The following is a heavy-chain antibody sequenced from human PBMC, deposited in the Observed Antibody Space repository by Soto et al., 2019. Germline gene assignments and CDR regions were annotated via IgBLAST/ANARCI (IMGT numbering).Heavy chain of an antibody. CDR2: IIPIFGTA. D-gene: IGHD2-2*01. Sequence: SVKVSCKASGGTLSSYAISWVRQAPGQGLEWMGGIIPIFGTANYAQKFQGRVTMTRDTSLSIVYMELSSLSSEDTAVYYCASWVSPQRDQIYFDLWGCGTLVTVSS. CDR1: GGTLSSYA. J-gene: IGHJ2*01. V-gene: IGHV1-69*05. CDR3: ASWVSPQRDQIYFDL.